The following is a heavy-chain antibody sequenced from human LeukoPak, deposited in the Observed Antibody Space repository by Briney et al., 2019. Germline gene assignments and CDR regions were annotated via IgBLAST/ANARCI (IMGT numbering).Heavy chain of an antibody. CDR1: GFTFSTYG. CDR2: ISYDGSNK. V-gene: IGHV3-30*18. Sequence: GGSLRLSCVASGFTFSTYGMHWVRQAPGKGLEWVAVISYDGSNKYYADSVKGRFTISRDNSKNTLYLQLNSLRAEDTAVYYCAKEGSKYYDSSGYFDYWGQGTLVTVSS. J-gene: IGHJ4*02. CDR3: AKEGSKYYDSSGYFDY. D-gene: IGHD3-22*01.